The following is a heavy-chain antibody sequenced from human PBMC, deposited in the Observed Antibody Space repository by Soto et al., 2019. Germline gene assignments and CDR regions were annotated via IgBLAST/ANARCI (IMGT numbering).Heavy chain of an antibody. CDR1: SGSISSGNW. Sequence: QVQLQESGPGLVESSGTLSLTCEVSSGSISSGNWWSWVRQPPGKGLEWIGEIYYTGATNYNPSLKRRVTITIDKSKDPFSLNLRSATAADTAVYYCARVFSSGSGWMYYFDFWGQGILVSVSS. CDR2: IYYTGAT. D-gene: IGHD6-25*01. J-gene: IGHJ4*02. V-gene: IGHV4-4*02. CDR3: ARVFSSGSGWMYYFDF.